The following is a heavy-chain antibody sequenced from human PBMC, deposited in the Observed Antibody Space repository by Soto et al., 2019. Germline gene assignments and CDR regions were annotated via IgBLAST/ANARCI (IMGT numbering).Heavy chain of an antibody. CDR1: GGSISSGDYY. V-gene: IGHV4-30-4*01. CDR2: IYYSGST. D-gene: IGHD3-9*01. CDR3: ARGELALLNYGMDV. Sequence: SETLSLTCPFSGGSISSGDYYWSWIRQPPGKGLEWIGYIYYSGSTYYNPSLKSRVTVSVDTSKNQFSLKLSSVTAADTAVYYCARGELALLNYGMDVWGQGTTVTVSS. J-gene: IGHJ6*02.